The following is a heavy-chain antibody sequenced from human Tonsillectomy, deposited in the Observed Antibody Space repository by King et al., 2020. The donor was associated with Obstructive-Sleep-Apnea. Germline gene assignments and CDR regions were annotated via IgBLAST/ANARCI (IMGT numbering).Heavy chain of an antibody. CDR1: GGSISSYY. J-gene: IGHJ6*02. Sequence: QLQESGPGLVKPSETLSLTCTVSGGSISSYYWNWIRQPPGKGLEWIGNIYYSGSTYYNPSLKSRVTISVVTSKNQFSLNLSSVTAADTAVYYCARGPNYYYGMDVWGQGTTVTVSS. CDR2: IYYSGST. V-gene: IGHV4-59*08. CDR3: ARGPNYYYGMDV.